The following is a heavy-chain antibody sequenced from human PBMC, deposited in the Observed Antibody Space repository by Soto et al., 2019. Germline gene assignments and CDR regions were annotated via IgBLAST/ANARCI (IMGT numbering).Heavy chain of an antibody. V-gene: IGHV3-48*02. J-gene: IGHJ6*02. Sequence: LRLSCAASGFTFSSYSMNWVRQAPGKGLEWVSYISSSSSTIYYADSVKGRFTISRDNAKNSLYLQMNSLRDEDTAVYYCARDRLGLRFLEWSGGDYYYGMDVWGQGTTVTVSS. CDR1: GFTFSSYS. CDR3: ARDRLGLRFLEWSGGDYYYGMDV. CDR2: ISSSSSTI. D-gene: IGHD3-3*01.